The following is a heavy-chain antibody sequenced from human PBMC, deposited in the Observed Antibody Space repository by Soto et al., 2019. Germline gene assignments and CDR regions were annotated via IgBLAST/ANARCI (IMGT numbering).Heavy chain of an antibody. D-gene: IGHD3-3*01. J-gene: IGHJ4*02. CDR3: VGHRKRTPGVGY. CDR1: GFTFSDYY. Sequence: GGSLRLSCAASGFTFSDYYMSWIRQAPGKGLEWVSYISGSGDTIYYTDSVKGRFTISRDNTKNSLYLQMNSLRAEDTAVYFCVGHRKRTPGVGYWGQGTLVTVS. CDR2: ISGSGDTI. V-gene: IGHV3-11*01.